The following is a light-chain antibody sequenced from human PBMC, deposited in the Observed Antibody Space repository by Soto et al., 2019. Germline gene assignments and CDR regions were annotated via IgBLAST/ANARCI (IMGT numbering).Light chain of an antibody. V-gene: IGLV1-51*01. CDR1: SSNIGNNY. CDR3: GTWDSSLSAGV. Sequence: VLTQPPSVSAAPGQKVTISCSGSSSNIGNNYVSWYQQLPGTAPKLLIYDNNKRPSGIPDRFSGSKSGTSATLGITGLQTGDEADYYCGTWDSSLSAGVFGTGTKVTVL. CDR2: DNN. J-gene: IGLJ1*01.